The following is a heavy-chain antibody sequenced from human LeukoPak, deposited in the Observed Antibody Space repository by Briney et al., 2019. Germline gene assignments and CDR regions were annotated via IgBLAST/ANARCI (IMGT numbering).Heavy chain of an antibody. CDR1: GYTFTGYY. J-gene: IGHJ3*02. V-gene: IGHV1-2*02. CDR3: ARVLSAVAASDAFDI. Sequence: ASVKVSCKASGYTFTGYYMHWVRQAPGQGLEWMGWINPNSGGTNYAQKFQGRVTMTRDTSISTAYMELSRLRSDDTAVYYCARVLSAVAASDAFDIWGQGTMVTVSS. CDR2: INPNSGGT. D-gene: IGHD6-19*01.